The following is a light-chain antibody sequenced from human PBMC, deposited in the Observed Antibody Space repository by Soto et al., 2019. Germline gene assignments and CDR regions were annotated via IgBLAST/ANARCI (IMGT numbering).Light chain of an antibody. Sequence: IQFTQSPSSLSASVGDSVTITCRASQGITSYLAWYQQKPGKAPNLLIYGASTLQSGVPSRFSGSGSGTDFTLTIHRLQAEDFAVYYCQQRSKWPQEVTFGQGTRLEIK. J-gene: IGKJ5*01. V-gene: IGKV1-9*01. CDR2: GAS. CDR1: QGITSY. CDR3: QQRSKWPQEVT.